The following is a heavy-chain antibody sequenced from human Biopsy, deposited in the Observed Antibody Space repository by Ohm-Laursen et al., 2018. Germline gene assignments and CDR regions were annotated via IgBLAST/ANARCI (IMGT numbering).Heavy chain of an antibody. J-gene: IGHJ6*02. D-gene: IGHD4-11*01. Sequence: TLSLTCTVSGDSVTKYYWSWTRQPPGKGLEWIGHIYYSVMTNYNPPLQSRVSISVDTSRNQVSLTLSSVTAADTAVYYCARDSGILNYGNFKYYHYYGMDVWGQGTKVTVSS. CDR3: ARDSGILNYGNFKYYHYYGMDV. CDR2: IYYSVMT. CDR1: GDSVTKYY. V-gene: IGHV4-59*02.